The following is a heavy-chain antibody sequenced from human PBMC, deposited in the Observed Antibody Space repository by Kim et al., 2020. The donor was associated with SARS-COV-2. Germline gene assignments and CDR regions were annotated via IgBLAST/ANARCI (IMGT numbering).Heavy chain of an antibody. J-gene: IGHJ5*02. CDR3: AKDCVGYSYGYNWFDP. D-gene: IGHD5-18*01. V-gene: IGHV3-30*02. Sequence: SVKGRFTISRDNSKNTLYLQMNSLRAEDTAVYYCAKDCVGYSYGYNWFDPWGQGTLVTVSS.